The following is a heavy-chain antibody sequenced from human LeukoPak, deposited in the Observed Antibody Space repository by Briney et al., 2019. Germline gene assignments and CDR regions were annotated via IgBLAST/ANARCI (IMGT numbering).Heavy chain of an antibody. J-gene: IGHJ4*02. CDR1: GFTVSSNY. CDR2: IYSGGST. Sequence: GGSLRLSCAASGFTVSSNYMSWVRQAPGKGLEWVSVIYSGGSTYYADSVKGRFTISRDNSKNTLYLQMNSLRAEDTAVYYCAKQMVRGVTPPFLDYWGQGTLVTVSS. D-gene: IGHD3-10*01. V-gene: IGHV3-53*01. CDR3: AKQMVRGVTPPFLDY.